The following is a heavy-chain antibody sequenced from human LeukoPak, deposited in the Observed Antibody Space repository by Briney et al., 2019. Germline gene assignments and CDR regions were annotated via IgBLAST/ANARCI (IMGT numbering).Heavy chain of an antibody. CDR2: ISGSGGST. V-gene: IGHV3-23*01. J-gene: IGHJ4*02. D-gene: IGHD6-19*01. CDR3: AKSITGYSSGGFDY. CDR1: GFTFSSYT. Sequence: GGSLRLSCAASGFTFSSYTMNWVRQAPGKGLEWVSAISGSGGSTYYAASVKGQFTISRDNSKNTLYLQMNSLRAEDTAVYYCAKSITGYSSGGFDYWGQGTLVTVSS.